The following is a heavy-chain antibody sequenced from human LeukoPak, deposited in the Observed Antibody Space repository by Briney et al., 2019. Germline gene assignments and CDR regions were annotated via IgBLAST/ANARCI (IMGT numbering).Heavy chain of an antibody. V-gene: IGHV3-30-3*01. CDR3: ARVYSIVVVPAARIFNY. Sequence: PGRSLGLSCAASGFTFSSYAMHWVRQAPGKGLEWVAVISYDGSNKYYADSVKGRFTISRDNSKNTLYLQMNSLRAEDTAVYYCARVYSIVVVPAARIFNYWGQGTLVTVSS. CDR2: ISYDGSNK. J-gene: IGHJ4*02. CDR1: GFTFSSYA. D-gene: IGHD2-2*01.